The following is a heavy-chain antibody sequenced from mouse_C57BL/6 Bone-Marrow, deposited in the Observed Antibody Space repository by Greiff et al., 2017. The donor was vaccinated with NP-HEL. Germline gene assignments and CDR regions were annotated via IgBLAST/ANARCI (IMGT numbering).Heavy chain of an antibody. CDR1: GFTFSDFY. Sequence: EVQVVESGGGLVQSGRSLRLSCATSGFTFSDFYMAWVRQAPGQGLEWIAASRNNAHDYTSEYSASVKGRFIVSRDTSPSILYLQMNALRAEDTAIYYCARDALDGYFDVWGTGTTVTVTS. V-gene: IGHV7-1*01. J-gene: IGHJ1*03. CDR2: SRNNAHDYTS. CDR3: ARDALDGYFDV.